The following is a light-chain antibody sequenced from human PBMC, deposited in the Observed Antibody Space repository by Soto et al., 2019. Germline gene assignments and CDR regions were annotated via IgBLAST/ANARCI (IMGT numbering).Light chain of an antibody. CDR1: HDITNY. V-gene: IGKV1-27*01. CDR2: VAS. CDR3: HKYNSAPFT. J-gene: IGKJ3*01. Sequence: DIQMTQSPSSLSASVGDTVTITCRAIHDITNYLAWYQQKSGKVPKLLIFVASTLQSGVPSRFSGSGYGTDFTLTINNMQPEDVATYYCHKYNSAPFTFGPGTKVDIK.